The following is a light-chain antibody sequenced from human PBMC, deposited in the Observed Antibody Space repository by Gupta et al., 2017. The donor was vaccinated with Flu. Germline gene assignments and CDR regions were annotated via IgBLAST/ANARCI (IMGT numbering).Light chain of an antibody. CDR1: QSISSY. Sequence: DIQMTQSPSSLSASVGDRVTITCRASQSISSYLNWYQQKPGKAPKLLIYAASSLQSGVPSRFSGSGSGKDFTLTISRLQPEDFANYYCQQSYSTLTFGGGTKVEIK. V-gene: IGKV1-39*01. CDR2: AAS. J-gene: IGKJ4*01. CDR3: QQSYSTLT.